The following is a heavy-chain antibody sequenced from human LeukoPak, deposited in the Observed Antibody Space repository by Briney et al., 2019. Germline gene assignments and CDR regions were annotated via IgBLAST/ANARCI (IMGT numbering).Heavy chain of an antibody. CDR1: GGSISGWY. D-gene: IGHD6-19*01. CDR3: TRETSLAGFASGLGFNY. Sequence: SETLSLTCTVSGGSISGWYWSWIRQPPGKGLEWIGYIYGSGYTNYNPSLKSRVTMSIDTSKNHFSLKLTSVTAADTATYYCTRETSLAGFASGLGFNYWGQGILVTVSS. V-gene: IGHV4-59*01. J-gene: IGHJ4*02. CDR2: IYGSGYT.